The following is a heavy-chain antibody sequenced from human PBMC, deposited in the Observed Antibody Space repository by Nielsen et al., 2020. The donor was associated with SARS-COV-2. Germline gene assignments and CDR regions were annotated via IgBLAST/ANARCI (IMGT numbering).Heavy chain of an antibody. CDR3: ARSRGARLRYFDWLGRDAFDI. Sequence: GSLRLSCAASGFTFSSYWMSWVRQAPGKGLEWVANIKQDGSEKYYVDSVKGRFTISRDNAKNSLYLQMNSLRAEDTAVYYCARSRGARLRYFDWLGRDAFDIWGQGTMVTVSS. V-gene: IGHV3-7*03. J-gene: IGHJ3*02. CDR1: GFTFSSYW. D-gene: IGHD3-9*01. CDR2: IKQDGSEK.